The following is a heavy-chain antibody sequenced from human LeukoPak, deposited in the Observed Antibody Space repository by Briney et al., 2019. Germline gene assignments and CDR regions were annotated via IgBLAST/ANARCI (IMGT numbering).Heavy chain of an antibody. CDR2: ISSSGSTI. J-gene: IGHJ4*02. V-gene: IGHV3-11*01. D-gene: IGHD3-3*01. Sequence: KPGGSLRLSCAPSGFTFSDYYMSWIRQAPGKGLEWVSYISSSGSTIYYADSVKGRFTISRDNAKNSLYLQMNSLRAEDTAVYYCARPRGDDFWSGYYPDYWGQGTLVTVSS. CDR3: ARPRGDDFWSGYYPDY. CDR1: GFTFSDYY.